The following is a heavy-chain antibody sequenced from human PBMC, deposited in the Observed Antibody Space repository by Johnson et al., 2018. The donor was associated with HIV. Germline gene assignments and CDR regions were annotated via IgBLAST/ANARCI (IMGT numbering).Heavy chain of an antibody. Sequence: QVQLVESGGGVVQPGRSLRLSCAASGFTFSSYAMHWVRQAPGKGLEWVAFIRYDGSNKYYADSVKGRFTISRDNSKNTLYLQMNSLRAEDTAVYYCAKDMGAYQLLYAFDIWGQGTMVTVSS. CDR3: AKDMGAYQLLYAFDI. D-gene: IGHD2-2*02. V-gene: IGHV3-30*02. J-gene: IGHJ3*02. CDR2: IRYDGSNK. CDR1: GFTFSSYA.